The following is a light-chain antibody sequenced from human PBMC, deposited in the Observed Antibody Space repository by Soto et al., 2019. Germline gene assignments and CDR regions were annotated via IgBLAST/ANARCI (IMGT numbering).Light chain of an antibody. Sequence: EIVLTQSPGTLSLSPGERATLSCRASQSVSSSFLAWYQQKPGQAPRLLFYRASTRATGLPDRFSGSGSGTDFTLTSSRLEPEDCAVDYCQQYESSPWTFGQGTKVQIK. J-gene: IGKJ1*01. CDR2: RAS. CDR3: QQYESSPWT. CDR1: QSVSSSF. V-gene: IGKV3-20*01.